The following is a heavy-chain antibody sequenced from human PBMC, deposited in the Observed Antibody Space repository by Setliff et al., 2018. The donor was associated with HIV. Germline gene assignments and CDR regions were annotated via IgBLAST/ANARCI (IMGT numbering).Heavy chain of an antibody. J-gene: IGHJ6*03. D-gene: IGHD1-1*01. Sequence: SETLSLTCDVSTYSISSVHSWGWIRQSPGRGLEWIGSVYYTGSTYYNPSLKSRVTISIDTSKNQFSLKLTSVTAADTAVYYCARLEPNYYYYYMDVWGKGTTVTVSS. CDR1: TYSISSVHS. V-gene: IGHV4-38-2*01. CDR2: VYYTGST. CDR3: ARLEPNYYYYYMDV.